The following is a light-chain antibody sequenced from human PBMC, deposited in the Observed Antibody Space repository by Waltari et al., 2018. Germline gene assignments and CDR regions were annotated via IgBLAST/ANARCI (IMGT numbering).Light chain of an antibody. J-gene: IGKJ1*01. Sequence: DIVLTQSPGTLSLFPGDRATLSCRASQSVSRTLAWYQQKPGQAPSLLIYAASTRAPGIPDRFSGSGSGTDFSLTISRLEPEDFAVYYGQHYVRLPATFGQGTKVEIK. CDR3: QHYVRLPAT. CDR2: AAS. V-gene: IGKV3-20*01. CDR1: QSVSRT.